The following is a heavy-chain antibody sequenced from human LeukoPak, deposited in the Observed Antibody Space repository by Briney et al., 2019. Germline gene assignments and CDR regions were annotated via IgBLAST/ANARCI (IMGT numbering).Heavy chain of an antibody. V-gene: IGHV1-2*02. CDR2: INPNSGGT. CDR1: GYTFTDYY. Sequence: ASVKVTCKASGYTFTDYYIHWVRQAPGQGPEWMGWINPNSGGTNYGQKFQGRVSMTRDTPISTAYMELSRLTSDDTALYYCARVLTRGSGMQPLDYWGQGTLVTVSS. D-gene: IGHD3-10*01. J-gene: IGHJ4*02. CDR3: ARVLTRGSGMQPLDY.